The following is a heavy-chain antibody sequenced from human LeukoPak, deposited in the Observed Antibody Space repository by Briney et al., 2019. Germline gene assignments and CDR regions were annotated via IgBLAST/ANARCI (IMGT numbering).Heavy chain of an antibody. J-gene: IGHJ4*02. Sequence: SETLSLTCAVSGGSISSSSYYWGWIRQPPGKGLEWIGSIYYSGSTYYNPSLKSRVTISVDTSKNQFSLKLSSVTAADTAVYYCARQVVLIVGATPVMYFDYWGQGTLVTVSS. CDR1: GGSISSSSYY. V-gene: IGHV4-39*01. D-gene: IGHD1-26*01. CDR2: IYYSGST. CDR3: ARQVVLIVGATPVMYFDY.